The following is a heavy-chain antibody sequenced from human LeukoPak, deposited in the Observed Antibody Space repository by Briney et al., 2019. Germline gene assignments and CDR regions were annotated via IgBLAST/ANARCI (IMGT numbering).Heavy chain of an antibody. CDR1: GGSTGSSSFY. D-gene: IGHD3-22*01. V-gene: IGHV4-39*01. CDR2: ISYSGRT. J-gene: IGHJ4*02. Sequence: SETLSLTCTVSGGSTGSSSFYWGWIRQPPGKGLECIGRISYSGRTYYNPSLQSRVTISVDTSKNQFSLRLSSVTAADTAVYYCARLRAYYYDSSGYYNFDFWGQGTLVTVSS. CDR3: ARLRAYYYDSSGYYNFDF.